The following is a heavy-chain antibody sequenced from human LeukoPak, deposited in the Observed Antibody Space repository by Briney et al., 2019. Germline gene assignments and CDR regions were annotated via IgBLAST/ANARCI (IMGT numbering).Heavy chain of an antibody. CDR2: IKEDGSEK. CDR1: GFTFSTCL. D-gene: IGHD1-1*01. V-gene: IGHV3-7*01. J-gene: IGHJ4*02. CDR3: ARGGTFVSDY. Sequence: AGGSLRLSCVASGFTFSTCLMSWVRQAPGKGLEWVANIKEDGSEKYYVDSMEGRFTVSRDNAKNSLYLQMDSLRAEDTAVYYCARGGTFVSDYWGQGTLVTVSS.